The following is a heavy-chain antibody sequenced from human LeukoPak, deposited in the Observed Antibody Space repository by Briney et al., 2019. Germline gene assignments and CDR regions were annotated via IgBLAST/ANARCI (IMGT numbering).Heavy chain of an antibody. CDR2: IRYDGSNK. V-gene: IGHV3-30*02. CDR3: AKDSAYYYGSGSYNWFDP. CDR1: GLTFSSYG. D-gene: IGHD3-10*01. J-gene: IGHJ5*02. Sequence: GGSLRLSCAASGLTFSSYGMHWVRQAPGKGLEWVAFIRYDGSNKYYADSVKGRFTISRDNSKNTLYLQMNSLRAEDTAVYYCAKDSAYYYGSGSYNWFDPWGQGTLVTVSS.